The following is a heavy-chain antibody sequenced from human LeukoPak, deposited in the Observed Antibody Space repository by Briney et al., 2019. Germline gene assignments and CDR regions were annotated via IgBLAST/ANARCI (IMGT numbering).Heavy chain of an antibody. CDR2: ISGSGGST. J-gene: IGHJ4*02. CDR3: AKDQSTFYYDSSAWGY. D-gene: IGHD3-22*01. V-gene: IGHV3-23*01. Sequence: GGSLRLSCAASGFTFSSYAMSWVRQAPGKGLEWVSAISGSGGSTYYADSVKGRFTISRDNSKNTLYLQMSSLRAEDTAVYYCAKDQSTFYYDSSAWGYWGQGTLVTVSS. CDR1: GFTFSSYA.